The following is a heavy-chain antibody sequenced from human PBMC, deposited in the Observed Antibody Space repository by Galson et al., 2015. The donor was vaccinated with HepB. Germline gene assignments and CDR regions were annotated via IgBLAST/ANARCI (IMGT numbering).Heavy chain of an antibody. CDR3: ARHYSDSVAGTLDYFDY. Sequence: QSGAEVKKPGESLRISCKGSGYSFTSYWISWVRQMPGKGLEWMGRIDPSDSYTNYSPSFQGHVTISADKSISTAYLQWSSLKASDTAMYYCARHYSDSVAGTLDYFDYWGQGTLVTVSS. D-gene: IGHD6-19*01. CDR1: GYSFTSYW. V-gene: IGHV5-10-1*01. CDR2: IDPSDSYT. J-gene: IGHJ4*02.